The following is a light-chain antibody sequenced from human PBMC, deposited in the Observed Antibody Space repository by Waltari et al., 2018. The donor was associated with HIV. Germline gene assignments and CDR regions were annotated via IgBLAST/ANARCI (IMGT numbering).Light chain of an antibody. CDR2: ADS. J-gene: IGKJ4*02. CDR3: QQSYNTPRT. Sequence: DIQMTQSPSSMSASVADRVTTTCRASQNIGTNLNWYQQKPGSAPTLLIYADSRSQNMVPLRFSGRGSETDFTLSSSGLQSEEVATYHCQQSYNTPRTFGRGTKVEIK. CDR1: QNIGTN. V-gene: IGKV1-39*01.